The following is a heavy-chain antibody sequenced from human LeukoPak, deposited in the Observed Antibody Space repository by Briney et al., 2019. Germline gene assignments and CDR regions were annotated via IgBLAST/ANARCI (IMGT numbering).Heavy chain of an antibody. CDR2: FDPEDGET. Sequence: ASVKVSCKVSGYTLTELSMHWVRQAPGKGLEWMGGFDPEDGETIYAQKFRGRVTMTEDTSTDTAYMELSSLRSEDTAVYYCATDEGTYYDGSGFGYWGQGTLVTVSS. V-gene: IGHV1-24*01. J-gene: IGHJ4*02. CDR3: ATDEGTYYDGSGFGY. CDR1: GYTLTELS. D-gene: IGHD3-22*01.